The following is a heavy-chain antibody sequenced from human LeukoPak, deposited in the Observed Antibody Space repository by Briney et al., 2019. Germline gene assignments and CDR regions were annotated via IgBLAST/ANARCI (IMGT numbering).Heavy chain of an antibody. Sequence: GGSLRLSCAASGFTFSSYAISWVRQAPGKGLEWVSTLSGSGASTSYADSVKGLFTISRDNSKNTLYLQMNSLRAEDTARYYCAKQKGYCSGGSCYYSDYWGQGTLVTVSS. CDR3: AKQKGYCSGGSCYYSDY. J-gene: IGHJ4*02. CDR2: LSGSGAST. V-gene: IGHV3-23*01. CDR1: GFTFSSYA. D-gene: IGHD2-15*01.